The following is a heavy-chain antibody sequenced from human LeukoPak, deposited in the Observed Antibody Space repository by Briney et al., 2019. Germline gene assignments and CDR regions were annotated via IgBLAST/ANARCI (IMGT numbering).Heavy chain of an antibody. CDR2: IYPGDSDT. J-gene: IGHJ4*02. CDR3: ATPVTVLNYFDY. CDR1: GYSFTSYW. Sequence: GGSLRLSCKGSGYSFTSYWIGWVRQMPGKGLEWMGIIYPGDSDTRYSPSFQGQVTISADKSISTAYLQWSSLKASDTAMYYCATPVTVLNYFDYWGQGTLVTVSS. V-gene: IGHV5-51*06. D-gene: IGHD4-17*01.